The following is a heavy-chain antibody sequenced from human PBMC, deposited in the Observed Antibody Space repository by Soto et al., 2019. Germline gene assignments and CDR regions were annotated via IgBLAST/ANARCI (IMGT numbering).Heavy chain of an antibody. D-gene: IGHD4-17*01. CDR3: ARDRDGDYGYYFDY. V-gene: IGHV3-64*01. Sequence: GGSLRLSCAASGFTFSSYAMHWVRQAPGKGLEYVSAISSNGGSTYYANSVKGRFTISRDNSKNTLYLQMGSLRAEDMAVYYCARDRDGDYGYYFDYWGQGTLVTVSS. J-gene: IGHJ4*02. CDR2: ISSNGGST. CDR1: GFTFSSYA.